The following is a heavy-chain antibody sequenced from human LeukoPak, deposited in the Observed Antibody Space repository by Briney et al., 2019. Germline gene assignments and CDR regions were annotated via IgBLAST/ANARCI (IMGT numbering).Heavy chain of an antibody. CDR2: ISSSSSTI. CDR3: ARDRASGTYYGINGDY. D-gene: IGHD1-26*01. CDR1: GFTFSSYK. V-gene: IGHV3-48*02. Sequence: PGGSLRLSCAASGFTFSSYKMNWVRQAPGKGLEWVSYISSSSSTIFYADSVKGRFTISRDNAKNSLSLQMNSLRDEDTAVYYCARDRASGTYYGINGDYWGQGTLVTGSP. J-gene: IGHJ4*02.